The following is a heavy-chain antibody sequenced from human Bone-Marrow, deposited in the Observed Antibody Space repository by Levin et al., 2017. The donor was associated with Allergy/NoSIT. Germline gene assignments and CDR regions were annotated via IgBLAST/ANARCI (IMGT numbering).Heavy chain of an antibody. D-gene: IGHD2-8*01. J-gene: IGHJ6*03. Sequence: GESLKISCAASGFTFGIHGMHWIRQAPGKGLEWVAVIWFDGNDKYYADSVKGRFTISRDNSQSTLYLQMDSLTAEDTAVYLCAMQPLITSSIYYYIDVWGKGTTVTVSS. V-gene: IGHV3-33*01. CDR2: IWFDGNDK. CDR1: GFTFGIHG. CDR3: AMQPLITSSIYYYIDV.